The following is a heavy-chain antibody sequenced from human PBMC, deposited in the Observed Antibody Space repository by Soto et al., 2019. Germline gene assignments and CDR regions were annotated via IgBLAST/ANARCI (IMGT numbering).Heavy chain of an antibody. CDR1: GFTFSGFS. D-gene: IGHD3-22*01. J-gene: IGHJ4*02. Sequence: VGSLRLSCAASGFTFSGFSMNWVRQAPGKGLEWVSSVTSSPSSMFYADSVKGRFTISRDDAKDSLFLQMNSLRADDTAVYYCAREADFASSGYVLDYWGLGTLVTVSS. CDR3: AREADFASSGYVLDY. CDR2: VTSSPSSM. V-gene: IGHV3-21*01.